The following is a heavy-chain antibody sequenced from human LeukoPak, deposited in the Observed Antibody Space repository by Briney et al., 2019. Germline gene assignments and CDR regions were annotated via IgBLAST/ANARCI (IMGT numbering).Heavy chain of an antibody. CDR3: ASERRGYYSFFDY. Sequence: SETLSLTCAVSGGSISSYYWSWIRQPAGKGLEWIGRIYTSGSTNYNPSLKSRVTISVDTSKNQFSLKLTSVTAADTAVYYCASERRGYYSFFDYWGQGTLVTVSS. CDR1: GGSISSYY. J-gene: IGHJ4*02. CDR2: IYTSGST. D-gene: IGHD3-3*01. V-gene: IGHV4-4*07.